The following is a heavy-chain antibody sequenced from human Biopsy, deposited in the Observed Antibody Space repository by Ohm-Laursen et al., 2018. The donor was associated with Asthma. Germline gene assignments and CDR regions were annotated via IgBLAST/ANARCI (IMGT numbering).Heavy chain of an antibody. D-gene: IGHD3-22*01. CDR2: ISWNSATI. CDR1: GFTFSGYS. J-gene: IGHJ4*02. CDR3: AKVRSDWVITESFDY. V-gene: IGHV3-9*01. Sequence: SLRLSCAASGFTFSGYSMNWVRQAPGKGLEWVSGISWNSATIGYADSVEGRFTISRDNAKNSVFLHMDSLRPEDTAFYYCAKVRSDWVITESFDYWGQGVLVTVSS.